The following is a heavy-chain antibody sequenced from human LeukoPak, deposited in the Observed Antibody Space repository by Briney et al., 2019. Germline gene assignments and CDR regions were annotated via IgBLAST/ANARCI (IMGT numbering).Heavy chain of an antibody. CDR3: AREDGYCSGGNCYSYFDS. J-gene: IGHJ4*02. CDR2: IKKTGSET. V-gene: IGHV3-7*01. D-gene: IGHD2-15*01. CDR1: GFTFSHFW. Sequence: GGSLRLSCAASGFTFSHFWMSWVRQAPGKGLEWVAYIKKTGSETYYVDSVKGRFTITRDNTRNSLFLQMYSLRAEDTAVYFCAREDGYCSGGNCYSYFDSWGRGTLVTVSS.